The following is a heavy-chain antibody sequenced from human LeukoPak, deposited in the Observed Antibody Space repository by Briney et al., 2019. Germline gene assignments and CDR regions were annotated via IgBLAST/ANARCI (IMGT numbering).Heavy chain of an antibody. CDR1: GFTFNTNA. CDR3: AKCGNSGCHLIDY. Sequence: GGSLRLSCAASGFTFNTNAMSWVRQAPGKGLEWVSAISGRTGGTYYADSVKGRFTISRDNSKSTLYLQTDSLRAEDTAVCYCAKCGNSGCHLIDYWGQGTLVTVSS. V-gene: IGHV3-23*01. J-gene: IGHJ4*02. CDR2: ISGRTGGT. D-gene: IGHD5-12*01.